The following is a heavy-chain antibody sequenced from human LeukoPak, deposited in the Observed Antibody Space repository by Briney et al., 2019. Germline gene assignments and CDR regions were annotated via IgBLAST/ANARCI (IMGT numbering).Heavy chain of an antibody. CDR2: ISAYNGDT. Sequence: ASVKVSCKASGYTFSTNGISWVRQAPGQGLEWMGWISAYNGDTNYAQKLQGRVTMTTDTSTSTAYMELRSLRSDDTAVYYCARDRGRAPFDPWGQGTLVTVSS. CDR3: ARDRGRAPFDP. CDR1: GYTFSTNG. D-gene: IGHD3-10*01. V-gene: IGHV1-18*01. J-gene: IGHJ5*02.